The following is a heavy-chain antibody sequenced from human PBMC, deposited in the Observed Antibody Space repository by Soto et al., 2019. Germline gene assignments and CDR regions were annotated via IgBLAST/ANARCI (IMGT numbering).Heavy chain of an antibody. V-gene: IGHV1-69*01. J-gene: IGHJ4*02. D-gene: IGHD6-6*01. CDR3: GRGSSLTKVEY. Sequence: QVQLVQSGSEVKKTGSSVRVSCKASGGSVSNSAISWLRQARGEGLEWIGGIKPIFGPAIYARKFQGRFTISADESTGTAYMELNNVRSDDTAVYYCGRGSSLTKVEYWGQGTLVTVSS. CDR2: IKPIFGPA. CDR1: GGSVSNSA.